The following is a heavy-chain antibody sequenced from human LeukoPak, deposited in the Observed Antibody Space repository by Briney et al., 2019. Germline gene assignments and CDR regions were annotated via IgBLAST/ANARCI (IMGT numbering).Heavy chain of an antibody. CDR1: GYTFTGYY. Sequence: ASVTVSCKASGYTFTGYYMHWVRQAPGQGLEWMGWINPNSGGTNYAQKFQGRVTMTRDTSISTAYMELSRLRSDDTAVYYCARDLDSSSWSDWFDPWGQGTLVTVSS. J-gene: IGHJ5*02. D-gene: IGHD6-13*01. CDR2: INPNSGGT. CDR3: ARDLDSSSWSDWFDP. V-gene: IGHV1-2*02.